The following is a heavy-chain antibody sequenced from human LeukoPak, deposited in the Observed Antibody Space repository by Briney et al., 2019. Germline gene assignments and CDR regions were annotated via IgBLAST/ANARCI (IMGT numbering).Heavy chain of an antibody. V-gene: IGHV4-39*01. Sequence: SETLSLTRNVSGGSISSSSYYWGWIRQSPGKGLEWIGDIYYSGRTYNKNPSLESRVTISIDTSKSQFSLKLSSVSAADTAIYYCASVGKLGYYFDFWRQGTLVTVSS. CDR1: GGSISSSSYY. CDR3: ASVGKLGYYFDF. CDR2: IYYSGRT. J-gene: IGHJ4*02. D-gene: IGHD7-27*01.